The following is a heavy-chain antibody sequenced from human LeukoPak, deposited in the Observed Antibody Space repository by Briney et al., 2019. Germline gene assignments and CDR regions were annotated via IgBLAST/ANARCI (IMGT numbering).Heavy chain of an antibody. CDR3: TRNYNGMSC. CDR1: GFTFTNNG. Sequence: GGSLRLSCVASGFTFTNNGMMWVRQAPGKGLVWVSYINNDGRSTTYADSVKGRFTISRDNAKNTLYLQMNSLRAEDTAMYYCTRNYNGMSCWGQGTLVIVSS. V-gene: IGHV3-74*01. J-gene: IGHJ4*02. D-gene: IGHD1-26*01. CDR2: INNDGRST.